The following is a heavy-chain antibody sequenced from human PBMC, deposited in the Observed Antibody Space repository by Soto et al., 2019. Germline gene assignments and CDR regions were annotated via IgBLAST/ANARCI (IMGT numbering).Heavy chain of an antibody. CDR3: ARGYLGSFDY. CDR2: IGSAGDT. V-gene: IGHV3-13*01. D-gene: IGHD7-27*01. CDR1: GFTFRSYA. J-gene: IGHJ4*02. Sequence: PGGSLRLSCAASGFTFRSYAVHWVRQPTGKGLEWVSVIGSAGDTHYPGSVKGRFTISRENAKNSLYLQMNSLRAEDTAVYYCARGYLGSFDYWGQGTLVTVSS.